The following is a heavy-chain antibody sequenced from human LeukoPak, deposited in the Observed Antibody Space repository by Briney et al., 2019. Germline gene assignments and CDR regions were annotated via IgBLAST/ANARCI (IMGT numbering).Heavy chain of an antibody. CDR3: ARADRSSYFGNVVAFDI. V-gene: IGHV4-61*02. D-gene: IGHD3-22*01. CDR2: IHISGST. CDR1: GGSINSGSYS. Sequence: SQTLSLTCTVSGGSINSGSYSWTWIRQPAGKGLEWIGRIHISGSTDYTPSLKSRVTISVDTSKNQFSLKLSSVTAADTVVYYWARADRSSYFGNVVAFDIWGQGTMVTVSS. J-gene: IGHJ3*02.